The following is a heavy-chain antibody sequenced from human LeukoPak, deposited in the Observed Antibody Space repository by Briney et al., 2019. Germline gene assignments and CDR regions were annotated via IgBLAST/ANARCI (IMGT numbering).Heavy chain of an antibody. J-gene: IGHJ4*02. D-gene: IGHD3-22*01. CDR3: ARDYKSYYYDSSGYYYHLADCGY. V-gene: IGHV1-2*02. CDR2: INPNSGGT. Sequence: ASVKVSCKASGYTFTGYYMHWVRQAPGQGLEWMGWINPNSGGTNYAQKLQGRVTMTTDTSTSTAYMELRSLRSDDTAVYYCARDYKSYYYDSSGYYYHLADCGYWGQGTLVTVSS. CDR1: GYTFTGYY.